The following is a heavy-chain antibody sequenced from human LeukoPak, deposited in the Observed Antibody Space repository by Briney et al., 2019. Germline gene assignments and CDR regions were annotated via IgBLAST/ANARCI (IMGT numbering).Heavy chain of an antibody. CDR3: ATVSEGVVIRDAFDF. J-gene: IGHJ3*01. D-gene: IGHD3-3*01. Sequence: AASVKVSCKVSGYTLTELSMHWVRQAPGKGLEWMGGFDPEDGEAIYAQKFQGRVTMTEDTSTDTAYMELSSLRSEDTAVYYCATVSEGVVIRDAFDFWGQGTMVTVSS. CDR2: FDPEDGEA. V-gene: IGHV1-24*01. CDR1: GYTLTELS.